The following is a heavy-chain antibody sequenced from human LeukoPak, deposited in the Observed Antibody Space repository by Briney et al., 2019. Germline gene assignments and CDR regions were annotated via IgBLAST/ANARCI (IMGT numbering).Heavy chain of an antibody. J-gene: IGHJ4*02. CDR2: IKQDGSEK. Sequence: GGSLRLSCAASGFTFSSYWMSWVRQAPGKGLEWVANIKQDGSEKYYVDSVKGRFTISRDNSKNTLYLQMNSLRAEDTAVYYCAKYQGLWFGETIDYWGQGTLVTVSS. V-gene: IGHV3-7*03. CDR3: AKYQGLWFGETIDY. CDR1: GFTFSSYW. D-gene: IGHD3-10*01.